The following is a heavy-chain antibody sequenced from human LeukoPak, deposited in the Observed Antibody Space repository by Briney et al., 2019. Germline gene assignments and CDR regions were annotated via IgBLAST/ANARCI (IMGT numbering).Heavy chain of an antibody. D-gene: IGHD3-10*01. CDR2: ISSNGGST. J-gene: IGHJ6*04. CDR3: VKEYYYGSGSYFGGYGMDV. Sequence: GGSLRLSCSASGFTFSSYAMHWVRQAPGKGLEYVSAISSNGGSTYYADSVKGRFTISRDNSKNTLYLQMSSLRAVDTAVYYCVKEYYYGSGSYFGGYGMDVWGKGTTVTVSS. V-gene: IGHV3-64D*06. CDR1: GFTFSSYA.